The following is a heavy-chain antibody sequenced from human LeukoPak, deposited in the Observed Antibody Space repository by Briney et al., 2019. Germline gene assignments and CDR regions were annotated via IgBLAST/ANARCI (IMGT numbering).Heavy chain of an antibody. J-gene: IGHJ4*02. D-gene: IGHD6-13*01. CDR3: ARDPAGIAAAVFDF. CDR1: GFTFSSYA. Sequence: GGSLRLSCAASGFTFSSYAMHWVRQAPGKGLEWVAVMSYDGSNKYYADSVKGRFTISRDTSKNTLYLQMNSLRAEDTAVYYCARDPAGIAAAVFDFWGQGTLVTGSS. V-gene: IGHV3-30*04. CDR2: MSYDGSNK.